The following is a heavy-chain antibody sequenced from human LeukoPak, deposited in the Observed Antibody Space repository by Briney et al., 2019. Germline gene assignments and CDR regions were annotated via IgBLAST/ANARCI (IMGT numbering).Heavy chain of an antibody. D-gene: IGHD5-24*01. CDR2: IKPNGGVT. J-gene: IGHJ4*02. CDR3: ARDGGDGYNFYY. Sequence: GASVKVSCKASGYTFSGYYMHWLRQAPGQGLEWMGWIKPNGGVTNYAQKFQGRVTMTRDTSISTAYMELSRLRSDDTAVYYCARDGGDGYNFYYWGQGTLVTVSS. V-gene: IGHV1-2*02. CDR1: GYTFSGYY.